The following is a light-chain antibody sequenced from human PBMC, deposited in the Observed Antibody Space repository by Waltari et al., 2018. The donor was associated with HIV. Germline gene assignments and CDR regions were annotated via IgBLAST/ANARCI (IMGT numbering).Light chain of an antibody. V-gene: IGKV1-5*03. CDR1: QFINTW. Sequence: DIQMNQSPSTMSESVGDTVTITCRPSQFINTWLAWYQQKPGQAPKLLIYKASILESGVPSRFSGSGSGTEFTLTISSLQPDDFATYYCQQYHNYLTFGGGTRVEIK. CDR3: QQYHNYLT. CDR2: KAS. J-gene: IGKJ4*01.